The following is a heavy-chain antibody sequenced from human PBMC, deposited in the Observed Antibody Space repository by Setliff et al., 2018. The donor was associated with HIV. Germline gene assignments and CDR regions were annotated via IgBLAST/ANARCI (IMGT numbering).Heavy chain of an antibody. D-gene: IGHD2-8*01. CDR3: ARGRVYAMRDDAFDI. CDR1: GYTFTGNY. Sequence: SVKVSCKASGYTFTGNYISWVRQAPGQGLEWMGGIIPILGIANYAQKFQGRVTITTDESTSTAYMELSSLRSEDTAVYYCARGRVYAMRDDAFDIWGQGTMVTVSS. V-gene: IGHV1-69*10. CDR2: IIPILGIA. J-gene: IGHJ3*02.